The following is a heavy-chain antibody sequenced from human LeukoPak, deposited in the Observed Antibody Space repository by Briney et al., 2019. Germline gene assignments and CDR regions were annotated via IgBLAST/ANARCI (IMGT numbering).Heavy chain of an antibody. D-gene: IGHD6-19*01. CDR2: IIPSGGST. J-gene: IGHJ4*02. CDR1: GYTFTSYY. CDR3: ARELYPYSSDYDY. Sequence: ASVKVSCKASGYTFTSYYMHWVPQAPGQGLEWMGVIIPSGGSTIYAQKFQGRVTMTRDTSTSTVYMELSSLRSEDTAVYYCARELYPYSSDYDYWGQGTLVTVSS. V-gene: IGHV1-46*01.